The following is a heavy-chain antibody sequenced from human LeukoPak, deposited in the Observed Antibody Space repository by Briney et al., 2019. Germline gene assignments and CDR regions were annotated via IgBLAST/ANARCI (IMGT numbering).Heavy chain of an antibody. V-gene: IGHV4-30-4*08. J-gene: IGHJ4*02. CDR3: ARESLGGHYFDY. CDR1: GGSLSSGDYY. D-gene: IGHD3-16*01. Sequence: SETLSLTCIVSGGSLSSGDYYWSWIRQPPGKGLEWIGYIYYSGSTYSNPSLKSRVVISLDTSKNQFSLKLTSVTAADTAVYYCARESLGGHYFDYWGQGILVTVSS. CDR2: IYYSGST.